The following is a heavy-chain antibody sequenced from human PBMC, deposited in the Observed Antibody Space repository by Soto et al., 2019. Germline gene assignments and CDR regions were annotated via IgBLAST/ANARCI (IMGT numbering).Heavy chain of an antibody. V-gene: IGHV1-69*13. CDR3: AGADGGLYYYYYDCMDV. CDR2: IIPIFGTA. CDR1: GGTFSSDA. Sequence: SVKVSCKASGGTFSSDAISWVRQAPGQGLEWMGGIIPIFGTANYAQKFQGRVTITADESTSTAYMELSSLRSEDTAAYYCAGADGGLYYYYYDCMDVWGPGTTVTVSS. D-gene: IGHD3-16*01. J-gene: IGHJ6*02.